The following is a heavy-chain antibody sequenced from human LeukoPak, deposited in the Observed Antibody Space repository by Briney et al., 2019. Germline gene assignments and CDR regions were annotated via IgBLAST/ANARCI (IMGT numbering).Heavy chain of an antibody. D-gene: IGHD5-18*01. CDR3: GKTTVGYSSGQKPAWPVDY. V-gene: IGHV3-23*01. CDR2: IFGSGGSP. Sequence: PGGSLRLSCEASGFTFGSHAMYWFRQAPGKGLEWVAGIFGSGGSPHYADSVKGRFTISRDNSRNTVYLQINSLRADDTAVYYCGKTTVGYSSGQKPAWPVDYWGQGTLVTVSS. J-gene: IGHJ4*02. CDR1: GFTFGSHA.